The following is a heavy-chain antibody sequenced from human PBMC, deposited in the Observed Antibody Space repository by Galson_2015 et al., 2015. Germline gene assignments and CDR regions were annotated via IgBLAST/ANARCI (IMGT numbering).Heavy chain of an antibody. CDR2: IIPIFGIA. CDR1: GGTFSSYA. J-gene: IGHJ5*02. V-gene: IGHV1-69*10. Sequence: SVKVSCKASGGTFSSYAISWVRQAPGQGLEWMGGIIPIFGIANYAQKFQGRVTITADKSTSTAYMELSSLRSEDTAVYYCARDHRYDILTGYWFDPWGQGTLVTVSS. D-gene: IGHD3-9*01. CDR3: ARDHRYDILTGYWFDP.